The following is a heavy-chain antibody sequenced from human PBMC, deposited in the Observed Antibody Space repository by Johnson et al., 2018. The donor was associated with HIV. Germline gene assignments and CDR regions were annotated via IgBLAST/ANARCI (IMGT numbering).Heavy chain of an antibody. CDR3: ARGRGALDI. CDR1: GFTFSSYG. D-gene: IGHD3-16*01. V-gene: IGHV3-30*19. CDR2: ISYDGSNK. J-gene: IGHJ3*02. Sequence: QVQLVESGGGVVQPGRSLRLSCAASGFTFSSYGMHWVRQAPGKGLEWVAVISYDGSNKYYADSVKGRFTISRDNAKNSLYLQMNSLRDEDTAIYYCARGRGALDIWGQGTMVTVSS.